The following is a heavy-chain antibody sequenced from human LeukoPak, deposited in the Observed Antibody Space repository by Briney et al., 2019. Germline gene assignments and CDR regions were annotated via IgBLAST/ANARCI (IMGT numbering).Heavy chain of an antibody. CDR2: IYPGDSDT. CDR1: GYSFTSSW. D-gene: IGHD3-22*01. Sequence: GESLKISRKDSGYSFTSSWIAWVRQMPGKGLGWMGIIYPGDSDTRYSPSFQGQVTLSADKSISTAYLQWRSLKASDTAMYYCSRQRDSSGYLGHAFNIWGQGTMVTVSS. V-gene: IGHV5-51*01. CDR3: SRQRDSSGYLGHAFNI. J-gene: IGHJ3*02.